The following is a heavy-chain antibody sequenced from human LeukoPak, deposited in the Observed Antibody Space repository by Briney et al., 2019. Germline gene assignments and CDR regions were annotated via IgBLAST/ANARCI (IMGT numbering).Heavy chain of an antibody. D-gene: IGHD3-16*02. CDR1: GYTFTSYY. CDR3: ARDLIISGSYRHFDY. V-gene: IGHV1-46*01. Sequence: GASVKVSCKASGYTFTSYYMHWVRQARGQGLEWMGIINPSGGSTSYAQKFQGRVTMTRDTSTSTVYMELSSLRSEDTAVYYCARDLIISGSYRHFDYWGQGTLVTVSS. J-gene: IGHJ4*02. CDR2: INPSGGST.